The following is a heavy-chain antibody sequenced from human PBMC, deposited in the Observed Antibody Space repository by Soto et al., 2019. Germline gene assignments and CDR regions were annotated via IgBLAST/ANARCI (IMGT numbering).Heavy chain of an antibody. J-gene: IGHJ5*02. CDR3: ARDSGGYSYGYNWFDP. CDR2: IWSDGS. V-gene: IGHV3-33*01. CDR1: GFTFSTYG. Sequence: QVQLVESGGGVVQPGRPLRLSCAASGFTFSTYGMQWVRQAPGKGLQWVAAIWSDGSNYADSVKGRFTISRDNSKNALYLQMYSLRAEDTVVYYCARDSGGYSYGYNWFDPWGQGTLVTVSS. D-gene: IGHD5-18*01.